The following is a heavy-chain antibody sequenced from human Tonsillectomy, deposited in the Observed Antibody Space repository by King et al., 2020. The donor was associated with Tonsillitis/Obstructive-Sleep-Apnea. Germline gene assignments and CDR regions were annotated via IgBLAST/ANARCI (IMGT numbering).Heavy chain of an antibody. D-gene: IGHD3-3*01. Sequence: VQLVESGGGLIQPGGSLRLSCAASGLTVSSNYMSWVRQAPGKGLEWVSVIYSGGSTYYADSVKGRFTISRDSSKNTLYLQMKSLRAEDTAVYYCASLYFDFFYGMDVWGQGTTVTVSS. V-gene: IGHV3-53*01. J-gene: IGHJ6*02. CDR3: ASLYFDFFYGMDV. CDR1: GLTVSSNY. CDR2: IYSGGST.